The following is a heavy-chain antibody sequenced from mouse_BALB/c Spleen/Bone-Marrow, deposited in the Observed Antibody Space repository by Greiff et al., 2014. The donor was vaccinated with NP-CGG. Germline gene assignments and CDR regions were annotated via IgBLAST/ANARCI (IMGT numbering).Heavy chain of an antibody. Sequence: QVQLQQSGAELVKPGAPVKLSCKASGYTFTSYWMNLVKQRPGRGLEWIGRIDPSDSETHYNQKFKDKATLTVDKSSSTAYIQLSSLTSEDSAVYYCARSHGYYPYWYFDVWGAGTTVTVSS. V-gene: IGHV1-69*02. CDR2: IDPSDSET. D-gene: IGHD2-3*01. J-gene: IGHJ1*01. CDR3: ARSHGYYPYWYFDV. CDR1: GYTFTSYW.